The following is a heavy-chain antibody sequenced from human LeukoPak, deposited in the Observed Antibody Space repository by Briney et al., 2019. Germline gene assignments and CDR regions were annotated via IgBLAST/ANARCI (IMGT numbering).Heavy chain of an antibody. D-gene: IGHD5-12*01. Sequence: GGSLRLSCAASGFTFSSYTMSWVRQAPGKGLEWVSAISGSGGSTYYADSVKGRFTISRDNSKNTLYLQMNSLRAEDTAVYYCAKAYSGYDYKLDYWGQGTLVTVSS. J-gene: IGHJ4*02. V-gene: IGHV3-23*01. CDR3: AKAYSGYDYKLDY. CDR1: GFTFSSYT. CDR2: ISGSGGST.